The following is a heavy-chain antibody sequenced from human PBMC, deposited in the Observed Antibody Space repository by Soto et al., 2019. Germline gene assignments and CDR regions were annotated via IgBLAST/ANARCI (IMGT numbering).Heavy chain of an antibody. J-gene: IGHJ4*02. CDR3: ATMKRARLDS. V-gene: IGHV1-69*09. CDR1: GIMSGGYG. D-gene: IGHD6-25*01. Sequence: QEQVVQSGPAMKEPGSSVKVSCRASGIMSGGYGFSWVRQAPGQGLEWVGRINPILDSTHYAQNLQGRVSITVDKSTDTAYLEVTSLRLEDTAIYFCATMKRARLDSWGRGTVVTVSS. CDR2: INPILDST.